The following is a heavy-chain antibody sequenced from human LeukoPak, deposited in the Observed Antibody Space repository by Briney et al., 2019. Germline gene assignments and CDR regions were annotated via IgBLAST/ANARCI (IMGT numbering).Heavy chain of an antibody. D-gene: IGHD3-10*01. Sequence: GGSLRLSCAASGFTFSSYSMNWVRQAPGKGLEWVSYISISGSTIYYADSVKGRFTISRDNAKNSPYLQMNSLRAEDTAVYYCARAKPKNMVRGLIMRRESRYYFDYWGQGTLVTVSS. CDR3: ARAKPKNMVRGLIMRRESRYYFDY. J-gene: IGHJ4*02. CDR2: ISISGSTI. CDR1: GFTFSSYS. V-gene: IGHV3-48*04.